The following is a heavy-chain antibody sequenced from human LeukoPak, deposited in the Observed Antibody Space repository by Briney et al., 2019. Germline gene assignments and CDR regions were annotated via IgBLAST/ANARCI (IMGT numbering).Heavy chain of an antibody. Sequence: PSETLSLTCTVSGGSISTDYWSWIRQPPGKGLEWIGYISYSGDTNYSPSLKSRVTISVDTSKNQFSLKLSSVTAADTAVYYCARVGSGSLDYWGQGTLVTVS. CDR1: GGSISTDY. CDR2: ISYSGDT. V-gene: IGHV4-59*01. J-gene: IGHJ4*02. CDR3: ARVGSGSLDY. D-gene: IGHD3-10*01.